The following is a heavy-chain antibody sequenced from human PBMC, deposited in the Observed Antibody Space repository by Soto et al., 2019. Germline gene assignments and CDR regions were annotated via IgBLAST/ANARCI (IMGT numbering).Heavy chain of an antibody. J-gene: IGHJ5*01. CDR3: ARDILSGGTYPDS. Sequence: GGSLRLSCAASGFTFSTYTMNWVRQAPGKGLEWISSISSGSSYIYYAGSVKGRFTISRDNAKNSLFLQMNSLRADDTAVYYCARDILSGGTYPDSWGQGTKVTVSS. CDR2: ISSGSSYI. D-gene: IGHD3-10*01. CDR1: GFTFSTYT. V-gene: IGHV3-21*01.